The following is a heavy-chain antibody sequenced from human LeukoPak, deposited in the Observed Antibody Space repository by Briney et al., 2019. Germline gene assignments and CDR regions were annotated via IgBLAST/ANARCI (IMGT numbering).Heavy chain of an antibody. Sequence: SETLSLTCTVSGGSISSYYWSWIRQPPGKGLEWIGYIYYSGSTNYNLSLKSRVTTSVDTSKNQFSLKLSSVTAADTAVYYCASSNSSGWPNDKYYYGMDVWGQGTTVTVSS. J-gene: IGHJ6*02. V-gene: IGHV4-59*08. D-gene: IGHD6-19*01. CDR1: GGSISSYY. CDR3: ASSNSSGWPNDKYYYGMDV. CDR2: IYYSGST.